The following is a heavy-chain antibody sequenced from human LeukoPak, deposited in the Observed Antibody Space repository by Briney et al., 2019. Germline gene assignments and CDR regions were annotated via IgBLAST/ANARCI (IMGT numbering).Heavy chain of an antibody. CDR3: AKWGDYDILTGYYVSDF. D-gene: IGHD3-9*01. Sequence: PGGSLRLSCAASGFIFRNYAMSWVRQAPGKGLEWVSAMTGSGDTTYYADSVKGRFTISRDNSKNTLYVKMNTLRAEDTAVYYCAKWGDYDILTGYYVSDFWGQGTLVTVSS. CDR1: GFIFRNYA. CDR2: MTGSGDTT. J-gene: IGHJ4*02. V-gene: IGHV3-23*01.